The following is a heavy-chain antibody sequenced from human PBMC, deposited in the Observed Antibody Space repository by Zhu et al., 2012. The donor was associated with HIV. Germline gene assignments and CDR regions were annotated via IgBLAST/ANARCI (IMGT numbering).Heavy chain of an antibody. D-gene: IGHD2/OR15-2a*01. Sequence: QVQLQESGPGLVKPSETLSLTCTVSGYSISSGYYWGWIRQPPGKGLEWIGSIYHSGSTYYNPSLKSRVTISVDTSKNQFSLKLSSVTAADTAVYYCARGLRLFCTWLLPLTTFDLRGVQGTLVTVSS. CDR3: ARGLRLFCTWLLPLTTFDLR. V-gene: IGHV4-38-2*02. J-gene: IGHJ4*02. CDR1: GYSISSGYY. CDR2: IYHSGST.